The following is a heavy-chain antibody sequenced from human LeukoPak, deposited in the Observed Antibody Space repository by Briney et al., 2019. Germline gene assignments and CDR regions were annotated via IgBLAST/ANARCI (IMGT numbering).Heavy chain of an antibody. J-gene: IGHJ6*02. Sequence: PGGSLRLSCAASGFTVSSNYMSWVRQAPGKGLEWVSVIYSGGSTYYADSVKGRFIISRDNSKNTLYLQMNSLRAEDTAVYYCARDSSPWYGMDVWGQGTTVTVSS. CDR3: ARDSSPWYGMDV. CDR2: IYSGGST. CDR1: GFTVSSNY. V-gene: IGHV3-66*02. D-gene: IGHD6-19*01.